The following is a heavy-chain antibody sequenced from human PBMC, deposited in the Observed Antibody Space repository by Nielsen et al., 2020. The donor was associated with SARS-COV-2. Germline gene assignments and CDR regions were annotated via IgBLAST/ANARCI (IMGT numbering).Heavy chain of an antibody. J-gene: IGHJ6*02. CDR3: ARDPTWQQLTYGMDV. CDR1: GFTFSSYA. D-gene: IGHD6-13*01. V-gene: IGHV3-30-3*01. Sequence: GGSLRLSCAASGFTFSSYAMHWVRQAPGKGLEWVAVISYDGSNKYYADSVKGRFTISRDNSKNTLYLQMNSLRAEDTAVYYCARDPTWQQLTYGMDVWGQGTTVTVSS. CDR2: ISYDGSNK.